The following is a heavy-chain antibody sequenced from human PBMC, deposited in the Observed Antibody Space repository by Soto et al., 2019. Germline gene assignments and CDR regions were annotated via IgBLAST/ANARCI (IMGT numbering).Heavy chain of an antibody. CDR1: GFTFSSYG. J-gene: IGHJ4*02. V-gene: IGHV3-30*18. Sequence: QVQLVESGGGVVQPGRSLRLSCAASGFTFSSYGMHWVRQAPGKGLEWVAVISYDGSNKYYADSVKGRFTISRENSKNTLYLQMNSLRAEDTAVYYCAKDTRTSIVVVITGTLDYWGQGTLVTVSS. D-gene: IGHD3-22*01. CDR3: AKDTRTSIVVVITGTLDY. CDR2: ISYDGSNK.